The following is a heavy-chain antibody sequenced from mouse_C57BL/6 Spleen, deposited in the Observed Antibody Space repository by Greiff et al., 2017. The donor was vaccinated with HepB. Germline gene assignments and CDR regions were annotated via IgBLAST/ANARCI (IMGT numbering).Heavy chain of an antibody. CDR1: GFTFTDYY. V-gene: IGHV7-3*01. D-gene: IGHD2-5*01. J-gene: IGHJ2*01. CDR2: IRNKANGYTT. Sequence: EVKLMESGGGLVQPGGSLSLSCAASGFTFTDYYMSWVRQPPGKALEWLGFIRNKANGYTTEYSASVKGRFTISRDNSQSILYLQMNALRAEDSATYYCARYLYSNLYYFDYWGQGTTLTVSS. CDR3: ARYLYSNLYYFDY.